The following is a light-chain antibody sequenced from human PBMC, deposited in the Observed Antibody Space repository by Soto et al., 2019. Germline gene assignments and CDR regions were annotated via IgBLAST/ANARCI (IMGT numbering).Light chain of an antibody. V-gene: IGKV3-20*01. J-gene: IGKJ4*01. CDR3: QQFGSSPLT. CDR2: GAS. Sequence: EIVLTQSPGTLSLSPGERATLSCRASQSVSRSFLAWYQQKSGPAPRLLIYGASTRATGIPDRFSGSGSGTDFTLTISRLEPADFAVYFCQQFGSSPLTFGGGTKVEI. CDR1: QSVSRSF.